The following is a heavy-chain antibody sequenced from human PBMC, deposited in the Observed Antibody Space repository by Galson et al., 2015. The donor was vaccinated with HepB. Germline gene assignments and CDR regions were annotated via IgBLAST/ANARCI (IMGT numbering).Heavy chain of an antibody. Sequence: SVKVSCKASGYTFTSYAMNWVRQAPGQGLEWMGWINTNTGNPTYAQGFTGRFVFSLDTSVSTAYLQISSLKAEDTAVYYCARDRVAVAVPHYYYYYGMDVWGQGTTVTVSS. CDR2: INTNTGNP. CDR1: GYTFTSYA. D-gene: IGHD2-15*01. V-gene: IGHV7-4-1*02. J-gene: IGHJ6*02. CDR3: ARDRVAVAVPHYYYYYGMDV.